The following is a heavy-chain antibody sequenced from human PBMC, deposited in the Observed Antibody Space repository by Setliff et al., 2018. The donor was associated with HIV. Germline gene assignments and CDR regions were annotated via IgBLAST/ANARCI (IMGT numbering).Heavy chain of an antibody. V-gene: IGHV4-61*02. D-gene: IGHD5-12*01. Sequence: SESLSLTCTVSGGSISSGSYYWSWIRQPAGKGLEWIGRIYTSGRIDYNPSLKSRVTISVDTSNKQFSLNLSSVTAADTAVYYSGYDSYFDYWGQGTLVTVSS. CDR2: IYTSGRI. CDR1: GGSISSGSYY. J-gene: IGHJ4*02. CDR3: GYDSYFDY.